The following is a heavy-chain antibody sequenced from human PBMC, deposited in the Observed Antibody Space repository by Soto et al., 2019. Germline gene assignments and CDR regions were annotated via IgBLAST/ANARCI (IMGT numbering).Heavy chain of an antibody. CDR2: IYYSGST. D-gene: IGHD3-3*01. CDR1: GGSISSYY. J-gene: IGHJ5*02. V-gene: IGHV4-59*08. Sequence: SETLSLTCTVSGGSISSYYWSWIRQPPGKGLEWIGYIYYSGSTNYNPSLNSRVTISVDTSKNQFSLKLSSVTAADTAVYYCARHLSPYYDFWSGYYRLRNWFDPWGQGTLVTVST. CDR3: ARHLSPYYDFWSGYYRLRNWFDP.